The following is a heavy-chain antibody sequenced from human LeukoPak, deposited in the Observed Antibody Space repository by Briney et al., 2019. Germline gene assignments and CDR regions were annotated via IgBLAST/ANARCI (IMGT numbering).Heavy chain of an antibody. CDR1: GGSISTTGYY. V-gene: IGHV4-39*01. CDR2: IYYSGST. J-gene: IGHJ4*01. Sequence: PETLSLTCTVSGGSISTTGYYWAWIRQPPGKGLEWIASIYYSGSTYYNSSLKSRVTISVDTSRNQFSLKLSSVTAADTALYYCASDKGYSNNYFDYWGQGTLVTVSS. D-gene: IGHD6-13*01. CDR3: ASDKGYSNNYFDY.